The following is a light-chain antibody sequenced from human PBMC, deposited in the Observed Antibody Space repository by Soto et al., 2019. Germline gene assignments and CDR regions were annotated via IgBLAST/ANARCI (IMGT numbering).Light chain of an antibody. CDR2: SAS. V-gene: IGKV3-15*01. Sequence: EIVMTQSPATLSVSPGERATLSCRASQSISTELAWYQQKPGQPPRLLIYSASTRATCVPARFTGSGSGSEFTLTIRWLQSEDFAVYYCQQGHNWPLTFGQGTRLEI. J-gene: IGKJ2*01. CDR3: QQGHNWPLT. CDR1: QSISTE.